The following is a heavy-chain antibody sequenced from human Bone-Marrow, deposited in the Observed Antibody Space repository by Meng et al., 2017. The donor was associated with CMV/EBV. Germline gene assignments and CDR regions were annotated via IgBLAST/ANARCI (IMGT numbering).Heavy chain of an antibody. V-gene: IGHV1-2*02. CDR1: GYTFTGYY. Sequence: ASVKVSCKASGYTFTGYYIHWVRQAPGQGLEWMGWINPNSGGTNYAQKFQGGVTMTRDTSISTAYMELSSLTSDDTAVYYCARGVKAWFDPWGQGTLVTVSS. CDR2: INPNSGGT. J-gene: IGHJ5*02. CDR3: ARGVKAWFDP.